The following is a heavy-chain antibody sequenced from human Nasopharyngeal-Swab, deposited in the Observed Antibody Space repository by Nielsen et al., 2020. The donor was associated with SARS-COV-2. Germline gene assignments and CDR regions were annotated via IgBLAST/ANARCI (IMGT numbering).Heavy chain of an antibody. CDR3: ARDLGGAAAGTDY. Sequence: GGTLRLSCAASGFTFSSYGMHWVRQAPGKGLEWVAVISYDGSNEYYADSVKGRFTISRDNSKNTLYLQMNSLRAEDTAVYYCARDLGGAAAGTDYWGQGTLVTVSS. CDR1: GFTFSSYG. CDR2: ISYDGSNE. V-gene: IGHV3-30*03. D-gene: IGHD6-13*01. J-gene: IGHJ4*02.